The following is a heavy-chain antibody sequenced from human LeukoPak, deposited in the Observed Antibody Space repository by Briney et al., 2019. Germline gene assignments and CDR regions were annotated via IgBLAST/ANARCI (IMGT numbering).Heavy chain of an antibody. Sequence: GGSLRPSCAAPGFTLSSYEMTWVRQAPGKGLEWVSSISSSSSTIYYADSVKGRFTISRDNAKNSLYLQMNSLRDEDTAVYYCARDLLRQYDILTGYSPYYFDYWGQGTLVTVSS. CDR1: GFTLSSYE. V-gene: IGHV3-48*02. D-gene: IGHD3-9*01. CDR2: ISSSSSTI. J-gene: IGHJ4*02. CDR3: ARDLLRQYDILTGYSPYYFDY.